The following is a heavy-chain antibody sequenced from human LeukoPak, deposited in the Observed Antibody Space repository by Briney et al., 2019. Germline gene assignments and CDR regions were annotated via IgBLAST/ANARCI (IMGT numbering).Heavy chain of an antibody. D-gene: IGHD2-15*01. V-gene: IGHV3-7*03. CDR1: GFTFSNYW. CDR3: AKGGDDSCYSRVDY. J-gene: IGHJ4*02. Sequence: QTGGSLRLSCAASGFTFSNYWMSWVRQAPGKGLEWVANIKQDGSEKYYVDSVKGRFTISRDNAQNSLYLQMSSLRADDTAVYYCAKGGDDSCYSRVDYWGQGTLVTVSS. CDR2: IKQDGSEK.